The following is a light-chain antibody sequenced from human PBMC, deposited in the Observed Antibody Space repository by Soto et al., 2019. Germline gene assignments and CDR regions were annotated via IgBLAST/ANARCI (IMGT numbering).Light chain of an antibody. V-gene: IGKV3-20*01. CDR3: QQFGTPIT. J-gene: IGKJ5*01. Sequence: EIVLTQSPGTLSLSPGEIATLSCRASQSVSNNYLAWYQQKPGQAPRLLIYGASSRATGIPDRFSGSGSGTDFTLTISRLEPEDFGVYYCQQFGTPITFGQGTRLEI. CDR2: GAS. CDR1: QSVSNNY.